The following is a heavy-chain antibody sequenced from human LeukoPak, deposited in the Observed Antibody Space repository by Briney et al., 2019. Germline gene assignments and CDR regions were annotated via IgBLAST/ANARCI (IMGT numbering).Heavy chain of an antibody. D-gene: IGHD3-10*01. Sequence: GGSLRLSCAASGFTFSSYAMSWVRQAPGKGLEWVSAISGSGGSTYYADSVKGRFTISRDNSKNTLYLQMNSLRAEDTAVYYCAKDLFVLSLRGSDMDVWGKGTTVTVSS. J-gene: IGHJ6*03. CDR2: ISGSGGST. V-gene: IGHV3-23*01. CDR1: GFTFSSYA. CDR3: AKDLFVLSLRGSDMDV.